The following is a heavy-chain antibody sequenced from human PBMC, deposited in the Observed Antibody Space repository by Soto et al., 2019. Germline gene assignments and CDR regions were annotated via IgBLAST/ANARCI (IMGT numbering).Heavy chain of an antibody. Sequence: SETLSLTCTVSGDSIKHYYWSWIRQPPGKRLEWIGYIYYTGSTTYNPSLESRVTMSVDTSKNQFYLKLSSVNAADTAVYYCAKYRRTEEEGFTLDSWGRGTLVTVSS. J-gene: IGHJ4*02. CDR3: AKYRRTEEEGFTLDS. D-gene: IGHD3-16*02. V-gene: IGHV4-59*01. CDR1: GDSIKHYY. CDR2: IYYTGST.